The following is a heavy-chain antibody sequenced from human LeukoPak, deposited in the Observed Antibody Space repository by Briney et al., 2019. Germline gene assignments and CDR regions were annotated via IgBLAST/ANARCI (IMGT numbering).Heavy chain of an antibody. D-gene: IGHD2-15*01. CDR1: GFTVSSNY. V-gene: IGHV3-66*01. CDR3: ARGRGHCSGGSCLRFDY. J-gene: IGHJ4*02. CDR2: IYSGGST. Sequence: GGSLKLSCAASGFTVSSNYMSWVRQAPGKGLEWVSVIYSGGSTYYADSVKGRFTISRDNSKNTLYLQMNSLRAEDTGVYYCARGRGHCSGGSCLRFDYWGQGTLVTVSS.